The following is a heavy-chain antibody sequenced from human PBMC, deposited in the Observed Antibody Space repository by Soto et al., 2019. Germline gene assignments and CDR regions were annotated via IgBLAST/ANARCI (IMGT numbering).Heavy chain of an antibody. D-gene: IGHD1-26*01. CDR1: RYTFTNFY. V-gene: IGHV1-46*01. CDR2: INPSGGST. CDR3: ARSQVGRPLDV. Sequence: GXSVKVSFRAYRYTFTNFYIHWLRQAPGQGLEWMGIINPSGGSTTYPQKFQGRVTMTRDTSTSTVHMELITLRSEDTAVYYCARSQVGRPLDVWGPGTKVTVYS. J-gene: IGHJ6*02.